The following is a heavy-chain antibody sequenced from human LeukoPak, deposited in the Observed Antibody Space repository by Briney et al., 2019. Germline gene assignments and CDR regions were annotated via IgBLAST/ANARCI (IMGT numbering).Heavy chain of an antibody. CDR1: GGSFGSYD. J-gene: IGHJ3*02. D-gene: IGHD6-19*01. CDR2: IFYSGST. Sequence: SETLSLTCSVSGGSFGSYDWTWIRQSPGKGLEWIGNIFYSGSTNYNPSLKSRVTISVDTSKNQFSLKLSSVTAADTAVYYCARSGWLGAFDIWGQGTMVTVSS. V-gene: IGHV4-59*12. CDR3: ARSGWLGAFDI.